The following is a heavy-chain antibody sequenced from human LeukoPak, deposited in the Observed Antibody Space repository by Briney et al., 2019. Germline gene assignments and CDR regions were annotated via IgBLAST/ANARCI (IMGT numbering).Heavy chain of an antibody. CDR3: AKDLVQEARFDWFDP. D-gene: IGHD3-10*01. CDR1: GVSISGGGYD. V-gene: IGHV4-31*03. J-gene: IGHJ5*02. Sequence: SQTLSPTCTVSGVSISGGGYDWSWIRQHPGKGLEWIGYIYYSGSTYYNPSLKSRVTISVDTSKNQFSLMLSSVTAADTAEYLCAKDLVQEARFDWFDPWGQRNMVTVSS. CDR2: IYYSGST.